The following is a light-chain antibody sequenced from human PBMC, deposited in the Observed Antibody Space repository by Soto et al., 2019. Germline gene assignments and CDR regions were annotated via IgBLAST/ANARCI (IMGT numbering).Light chain of an antibody. Sequence: EVDLTLSSPPLSLSLGGRAILSRRARHNVSSYLAWYQQIRGQAPRLLIYDVSNRATGIPARFSGSGSGTDFTLTISSLEPEDFAVYYCQQGSNSITFGQGTRLEIK. CDR1: HNVSSY. CDR2: DVS. CDR3: QQGSNSIT. V-gene: IGKV3-11*01. J-gene: IGKJ5*01.